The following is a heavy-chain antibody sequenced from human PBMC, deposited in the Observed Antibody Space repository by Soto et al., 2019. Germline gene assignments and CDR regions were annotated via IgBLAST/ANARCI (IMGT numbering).Heavy chain of an antibody. J-gene: IGHJ6*02. D-gene: IGHD6-25*01. CDR2: INTIGGSA. CDR1: GYTFTIYD. V-gene: IGHV1-46*01. Sequence: ASVKVSCKAFGYTFTIYDIHWVRQAPGQGLEWMGVINTIGGSATYAQKFQDRATITRDTSTSTAYMELSSLRSEDTAVYYCARGGGHSDYYSSYGMDVWGQGTTVTVSS. CDR3: ARGGGHSDYYSSYGMDV.